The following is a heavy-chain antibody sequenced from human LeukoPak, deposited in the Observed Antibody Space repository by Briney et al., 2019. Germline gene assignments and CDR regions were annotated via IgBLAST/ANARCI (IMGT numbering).Heavy chain of an antibody. CDR2: IYYSGST. V-gene: IGHV4-59*08. J-gene: IGHJ4*02. D-gene: IGHD6-19*01. CDR1: GGSISSYY. CDR3: ARHDPVAGPDY. Sequence: ASETLSLTCTVSGGSISSYYWSWIRQPPGKGLEWIGYIYYSGSTNYNPSLKSRVTISVDTSKNQFSLKLSSVTAADTAVYYCARHDPVAGPDYWGQGTLVTVSS.